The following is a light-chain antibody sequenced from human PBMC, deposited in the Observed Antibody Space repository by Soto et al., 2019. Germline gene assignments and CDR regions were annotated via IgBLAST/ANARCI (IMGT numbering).Light chain of an antibody. Sequence: EKVMTQSPATLSLSPGERATLSCRASQSVSSNLAWYQLKPGQAPRLLIYGASTRATGIPARFSGSGSGTAFTLTISSLQSEDVAVYYCQQYNNSPTFGQGTKVEIK. CDR1: QSVSSN. CDR2: GAS. J-gene: IGKJ1*01. V-gene: IGKV3D-15*01. CDR3: QQYNNSPT.